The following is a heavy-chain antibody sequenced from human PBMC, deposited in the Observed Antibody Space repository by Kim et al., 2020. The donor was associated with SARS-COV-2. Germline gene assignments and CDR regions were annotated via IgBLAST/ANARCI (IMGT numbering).Heavy chain of an antibody. CDR3: DRSPNYYYYGMDV. V-gene: IGHV4-59*08. CDR2: IYYSGST. D-gene: IGHD3-16*02. J-gene: IGHJ6*02. CDR1: GGSISSYY. Sequence: SETLSLTCTVSGGSISSYYWSWIRQPPGKGLEWIGYIYYSGSTNYNPSLKSRVTISVDTSKNQFSLKLSSVTAADTAVYYCDRSPNYYYYGMDVWGQGTTVTVSS.